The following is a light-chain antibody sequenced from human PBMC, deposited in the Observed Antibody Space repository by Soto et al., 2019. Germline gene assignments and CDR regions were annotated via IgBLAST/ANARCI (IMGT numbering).Light chain of an antibody. Sequence: DIQMTQSPSYLSASVGDRVTITCRLSQTISTWMAWYQQKPGKAPKLLVYDASTLQSGVASRFSGSGSGTEFTLIISGLQPDDSATYYCQQYTNTNNPWMFGQGTKVDIK. V-gene: IGKV1-5*01. J-gene: IGKJ1*01. CDR3: QQYTNTNNPWM. CDR1: QTISTW. CDR2: DAS.